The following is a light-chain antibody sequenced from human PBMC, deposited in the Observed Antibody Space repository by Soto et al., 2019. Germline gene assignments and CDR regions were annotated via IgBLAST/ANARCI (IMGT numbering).Light chain of an antibody. J-gene: IGKJ1*01. V-gene: IGKV3-20*01. CDR1: QSVSNSY. CDR3: QQYGSPPRT. Sequence: IVLTQSPGTLSLSPGERATLSCRGSQSVSNSYLARYQQKPGQAPRLLIYGASSRATGIPNRFSGSGTGTDFAVAIIRREPEDYAVYYCQQYGSPPRTLGEGPKVVIK. CDR2: GAS.